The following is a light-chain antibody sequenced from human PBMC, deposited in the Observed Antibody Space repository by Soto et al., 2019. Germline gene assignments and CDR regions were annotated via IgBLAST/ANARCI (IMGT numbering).Light chain of an antibody. CDR2: YDS. CDR3: QVWDSSSDHREV. V-gene: IGLV3-21*04. J-gene: IGLJ2*01. CDR1: NIGSKS. Sequence: SSELTQPPSVSVAPGKTARITCGGNNIGSKSVHWYQQKPGQAPVLVIYYDSDRPSGIPERFSGSNSGNTATLTISRVEAGDEADYSCQVWDSSSDHREVFGGGTQLTVL.